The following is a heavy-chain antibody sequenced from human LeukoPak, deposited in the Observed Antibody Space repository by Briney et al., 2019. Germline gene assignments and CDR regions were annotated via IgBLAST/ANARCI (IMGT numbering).Heavy chain of an antibody. V-gene: IGHV1-18*01. D-gene: IGHD2-2*02. J-gene: IGHJ4*02. CDR2: ISVYNGNT. Sequence: ASVKVSCKASGYTFANFGITWVRQAPGQGHEWMGWISVYNGNTNYAQNLQGRVTLTTDTSTSTAYMELRSLRSDDTALYYCARTCSSSSCYMVHWGQGTLVTVSS. CDR3: ARTCSSSSCYMVH. CDR1: GYTFANFG.